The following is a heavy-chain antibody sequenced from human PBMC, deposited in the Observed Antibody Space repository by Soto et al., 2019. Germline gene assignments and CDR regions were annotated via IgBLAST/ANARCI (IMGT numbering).Heavy chain of an antibody. CDR2: IVVGSGNT. D-gene: IGHD2-2*01. CDR3: AAAVYCSSTSCYAGADY. CDR1: GFTFTSSA. J-gene: IGHJ4*02. Sequence: QMQLVQSGPEVKKPGTSVKVSCKASGFTFTSSAVQWVRQARGQRLEWIGWIVVGSGNTNYAQKFQERVTITRDMSTSTAYMELSSLRSEDTAVYYCAAAVYCSSTSCYAGADYWGQGTLVTVSS. V-gene: IGHV1-58*01.